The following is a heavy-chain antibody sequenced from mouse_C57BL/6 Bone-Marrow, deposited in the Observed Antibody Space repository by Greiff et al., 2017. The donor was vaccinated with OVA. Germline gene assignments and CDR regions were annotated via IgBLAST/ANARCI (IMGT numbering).Heavy chain of an antibody. D-gene: IGHD1-1*01. CDR3: ARQGHITKIVN. CDR2: ISGGGGNT. J-gene: IGHJ3*01. V-gene: IGHV5-9*01. Sequence: EVQGVESGGGVVKPGGSLTLSCAASGFTFSSYTMSWVRQTPEKRLEWVATISGGGGNTSYPDSVKGRFTISRDSAKNNLTLQMSRTRSEDTALYYCARQGHITKIVNWGQGTLVTVSA. CDR1: GFTFSSYT.